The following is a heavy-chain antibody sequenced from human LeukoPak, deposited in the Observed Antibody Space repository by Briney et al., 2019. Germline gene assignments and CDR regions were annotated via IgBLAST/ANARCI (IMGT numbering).Heavy chain of an antibody. Sequence: TGGSLRLSCVASGFTVTSNYMTWVRQAPGKGLEWVSIIYSGGRTYYADSVKGRFTVSRGNSKNILYLQMNSLRADDTALYYCARDSLSNGGKNLFAFDLWGQGTVVTVSS. D-gene: IGHD4-23*01. CDR3: ARDSLSNGGKNLFAFDL. CDR2: IYSGGRT. J-gene: IGHJ3*01. V-gene: IGHV3-53*01. CDR1: GFTVTSNY.